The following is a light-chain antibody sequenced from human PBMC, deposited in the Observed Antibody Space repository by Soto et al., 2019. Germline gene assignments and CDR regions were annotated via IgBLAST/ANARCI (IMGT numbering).Light chain of an antibody. CDR1: QSVCIK. CDR3: QQRSNWPSVGT. Sequence: ETVFTQSPGTLALSPGERATLSCRASQSVCIKVAWYRQIPVQAPRLLIYDASNRATGIPARFSGSGSGTDFTLTISSLEPEDFAVYYCQQRSNWPSVGTFGQGTKVDI. V-gene: IGKV3-11*01. CDR2: DAS. J-gene: IGKJ1*01.